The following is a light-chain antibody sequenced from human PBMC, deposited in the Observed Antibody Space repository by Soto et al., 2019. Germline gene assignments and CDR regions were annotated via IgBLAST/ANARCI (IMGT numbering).Light chain of an antibody. Sequence: EIVLTQSPGTLSLSPGERATLSCRASQSVSSSYLAWYQQKPGQAPRPLIYGASSRAIGIPDRFSGIGSGTDFTLTISRLEPEDFAVYYCQQYGSSPWTFGQGTKV. CDR1: QSVSSSY. CDR2: GAS. CDR3: QQYGSSPWT. V-gene: IGKV3-20*01. J-gene: IGKJ1*01.